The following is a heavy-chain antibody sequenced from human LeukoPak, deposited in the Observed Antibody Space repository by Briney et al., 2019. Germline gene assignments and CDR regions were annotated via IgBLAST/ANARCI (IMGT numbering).Heavy chain of an antibody. V-gene: IGHV4-59*01. CDR3: ARESGSIFGVVYAFDI. D-gene: IGHD3-3*01. CDR2: IYYSGST. Sequence: PSETLSLTCTVSGGSISSYYWSWIRQPPGKGLEWIWYIYYSGSTNYNPSLKSRVTISVDTSKNQFSLKLSSVTAADTAVYYCARESGSIFGVVYAFDIWGQGTMVTVSS. J-gene: IGHJ3*02. CDR1: GGSISSYY.